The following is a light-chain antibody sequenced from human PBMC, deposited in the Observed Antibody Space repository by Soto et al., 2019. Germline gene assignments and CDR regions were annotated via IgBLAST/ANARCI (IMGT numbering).Light chain of an antibody. CDR2: GAS. CDR3: QQYNNWPLYT. CDR1: QSVSSN. J-gene: IGKJ2*01. Sequence: EIVMTQSPAPLSVSPGERATLSCRASQSVSSNLAWYQRKPGQAPRLLIYGASTRATGIPARFSGSGSGTEFTLTISSLQSEDFAVYYCQQYNNWPLYTFGQGNKMEIK. V-gene: IGKV3-15*01.